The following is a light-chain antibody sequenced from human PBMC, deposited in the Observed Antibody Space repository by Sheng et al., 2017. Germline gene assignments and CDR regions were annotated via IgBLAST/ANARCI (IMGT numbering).Light chain of an antibody. CDR3: QQYDSNSGT. Sequence: DIQMTQSPSTLPASVGDRVTITCRASQSISTWLAWYQQKPGKVPKLLIYKASTLESGIPPRFSDSGSGTEFTLTIRSLQPDDFATYYCQQYDSNSGTFGQGTKVEI. V-gene: IGKV1-5*03. CDR2: KAS. CDR1: QSISTW. J-gene: IGKJ1*01.